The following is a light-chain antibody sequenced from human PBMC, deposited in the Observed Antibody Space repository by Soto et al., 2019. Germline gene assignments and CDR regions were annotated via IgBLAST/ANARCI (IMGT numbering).Light chain of an antibody. CDR1: QSISSSY. V-gene: IGKV3-20*01. Sequence: EIALTQSPGTLSLSAGERATLSCGASQSISSSYLAWYQQKPGQAPRLLLYGASNRATGIPDRFSGSGSGTDFTLTISRLEPEDFAVYHCQHYGSSPTFGQGTKVDIK. CDR2: GAS. CDR3: QHYGSSPT. J-gene: IGKJ1*01.